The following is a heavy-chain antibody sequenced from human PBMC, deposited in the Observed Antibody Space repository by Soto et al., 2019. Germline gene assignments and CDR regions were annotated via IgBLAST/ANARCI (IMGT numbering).Heavy chain of an antibody. Sequence: GGSLRLSCAASGFTFCSYAMHWVRQAPGKGLEYVSAISSNGGSTYYANSVKGRFTISRDNSKNTLYLQMGSLRAEDMAVYYCASSSQYYFDYWGQGTLVTVSS. D-gene: IGHD6-6*01. J-gene: IGHJ4*02. V-gene: IGHV3-64*01. CDR1: GFTFCSYA. CDR2: ISSNGGST. CDR3: ASSSQYYFDY.